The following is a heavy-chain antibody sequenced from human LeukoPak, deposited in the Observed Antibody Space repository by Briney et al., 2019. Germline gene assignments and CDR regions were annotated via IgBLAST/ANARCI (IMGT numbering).Heavy chain of an antibody. Sequence: PGESLKISCKGSGYTFTSYWIGWVRQMPGKGLEWMGIIYPGDSDTRYSPSFQGQVTISADKSISTAYLQWSSLKASDTAMYYCARQVPTPCSSTSCYDPAPGCFDYWGQGTLVTVSS. D-gene: IGHD2-2*01. V-gene: IGHV5-51*01. J-gene: IGHJ4*02. CDR1: GYTFTSYW. CDR3: ARQVPTPCSSTSCYDPAPGCFDY. CDR2: IYPGDSDT.